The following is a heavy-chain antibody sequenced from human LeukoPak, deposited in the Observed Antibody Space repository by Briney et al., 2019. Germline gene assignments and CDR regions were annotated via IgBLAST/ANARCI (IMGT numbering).Heavy chain of an antibody. CDR2: FYSSGII. J-gene: IGHJ5*02. CDR1: GPPISSGYYY. V-gene: IGHV4-39*01. Sequence: SETLSLTSTVSGPPISSGYYYWGWLRPPPGRGLGWIPRFYSSGIIYYNPSLKSRVTISVDTSQNQFSLKLSSVTAADTAVYYCARHPHCSSGSCYSWFDPWGQGTLVTVSS. CDR3: ARHPHCSSGSCYSWFDP. D-gene: IGHD2-2*02.